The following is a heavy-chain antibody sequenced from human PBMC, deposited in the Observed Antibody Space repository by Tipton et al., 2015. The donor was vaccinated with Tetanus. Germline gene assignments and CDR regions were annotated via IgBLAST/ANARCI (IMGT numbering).Heavy chain of an antibody. CDR1: GGSISSSSYY. Sequence: TLSLTCTVSGGSISSSSYYWGWIRQPPGKGLEWIGSIYYSGSTYYNPSLKSRVTISVDTSKNQFSLKLSSVTAADTAVYYCATAEGGYRFDPWGQGTLVTVSS. D-gene: IGHD5-18*01. CDR2: IYYSGST. J-gene: IGHJ5*02. V-gene: IGHV4-39*01. CDR3: ATAEGGYRFDP.